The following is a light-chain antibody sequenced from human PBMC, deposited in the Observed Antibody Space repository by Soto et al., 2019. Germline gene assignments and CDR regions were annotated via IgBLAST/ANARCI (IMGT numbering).Light chain of an antibody. J-gene: IGLJ2*01. CDR3: SSYTSSSTHVV. V-gene: IGLV2-14*01. Sequence: QSALTQPASVSGSPGQSITISCTGTSSDVGGYNYVSWYQQHPGKAPKLMIYEVSNRPSGVSNRFSGPKSGNTASLTSAGLQAEDEADYYCSSYTSSSTHVVFGGGTKLTVL. CDR2: EVS. CDR1: SSDVGGYNY.